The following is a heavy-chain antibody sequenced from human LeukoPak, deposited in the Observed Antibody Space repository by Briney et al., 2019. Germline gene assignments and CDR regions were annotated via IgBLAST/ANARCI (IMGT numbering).Heavy chain of an antibody. Sequence: SETLSLTCAVSGGSISSGGYSWSWIRQPPGKGLEWIGYIYHSGCTYYNPSLKSRVTISVDRSKNQFSLKLSSVTAADTAVYYCARGPNPMVRGVTLFDYWGQGTLVTVSS. CDR2: IYHSGCT. D-gene: IGHD3-10*01. J-gene: IGHJ4*02. CDR1: GGSISSGGYS. CDR3: ARGPNPMVRGVTLFDY. V-gene: IGHV4-30-2*01.